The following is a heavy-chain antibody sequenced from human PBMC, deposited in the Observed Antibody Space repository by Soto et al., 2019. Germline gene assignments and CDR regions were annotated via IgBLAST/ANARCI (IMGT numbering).Heavy chain of an antibody. CDR1: GYTFTSYA. CDR3: ASSYEMGRYYYGMDV. V-gene: IGHV1-3*05. D-gene: IGHD5-18*01. J-gene: IGHJ6*02. CDR2: INAGNGNT. Sequence: QVQLVQSGAEEKKPGASVKVSCKASGYTFTSYAMHWVRQAPGQRLEWMGWINAGNGNTKYSQKFQGRDTITRDTSASTAYMELSSLRSEDTAVYYCASSYEMGRYYYGMDVWGQGTTVTVSS.